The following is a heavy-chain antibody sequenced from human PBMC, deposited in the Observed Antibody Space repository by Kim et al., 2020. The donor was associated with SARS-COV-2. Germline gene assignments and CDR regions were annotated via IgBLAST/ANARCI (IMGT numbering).Heavy chain of an antibody. Sequence: TYCNPSRKSRVTRAVDASKNQFSLKLSSVTAADTAVYYCARDLVAGPPGYWGQGTLVTVSS. CDR2: T. CDR3: ARDLVAGPPGY. D-gene: IGHD2-15*01. V-gene: IGHV4-31*02. J-gene: IGHJ4*02.